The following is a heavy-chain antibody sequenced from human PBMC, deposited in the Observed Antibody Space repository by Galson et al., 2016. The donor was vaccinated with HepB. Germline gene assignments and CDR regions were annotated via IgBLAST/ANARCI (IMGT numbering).Heavy chain of an antibody. CDR1: GGAFSNT. J-gene: IGHJ4*02. CDR3: ARPSSTRDNYYFDY. CDR2: IIPSFAIA. V-gene: IGHV1-69*10. Sequence: SVKVSCKASGGAFSNTVNWVRQAPGQGLEWMGGIIPSFAIAYYAKRFQGRVTITADQSTSTAYMELSSLRSEDTAVYYCARPSSTRDNYYFDYWGQGTLVTVSS. D-gene: IGHD5-24*01.